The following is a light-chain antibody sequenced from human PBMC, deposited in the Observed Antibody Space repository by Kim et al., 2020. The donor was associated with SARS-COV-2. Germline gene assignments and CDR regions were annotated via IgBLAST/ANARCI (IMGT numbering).Light chain of an antibody. CDR2: RNN. J-gene: IGLJ3*02. V-gene: IGLV1-47*01. CDR1: SSNIGTNY. CDR3: AAWDDSLSGHWV. Sequence: ELTQPPSASGTPGQRVTISCSGSSSNIGTNYVYWYQQLPGTAPKLLIYRNNQRPSGVPDRFSGSKSGTSGSLAISGLRSEDEADYYCAAWDDSLSGHWVFGGGTQLTVL.